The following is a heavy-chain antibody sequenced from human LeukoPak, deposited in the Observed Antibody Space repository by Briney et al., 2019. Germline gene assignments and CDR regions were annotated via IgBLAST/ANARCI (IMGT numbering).Heavy chain of an antibody. J-gene: IGHJ3*02. V-gene: IGHV1-69*05. CDR2: IIPIFGTA. Sequence: SVKVSCKASGGTFSSYAISWVRQAPGQGLEWMGGIIPIFGTANYAQKFQGRVTITTDEFTSTAYMELSSLRSEDTAVYYCAREVSWFGELLYNAFDIWGQGTMVTVSS. CDR1: GGTFSSYA. D-gene: IGHD3-10*01. CDR3: AREVSWFGELLYNAFDI.